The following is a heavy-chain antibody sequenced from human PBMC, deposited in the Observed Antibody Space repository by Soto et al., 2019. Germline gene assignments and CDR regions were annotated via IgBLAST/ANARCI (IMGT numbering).Heavy chain of an antibody. CDR1: GASISSADYF. CDR2: IYYSGNI. CDR3: ARQRTVYFARPGDWLDP. V-gene: IGHV4-30-4*01. J-gene: IGHJ5*02. D-gene: IGHD3-9*01. Sequence: SETLSLTCTVSGASISSADYFWSWIRPPPGQGLEWIGYIYYSGNIFYNPSLESRVTISVDTSKNQFSLKLTSVTAADTAVYYCARQRTVYFARPGDWLDPWGQGTLVTVSS.